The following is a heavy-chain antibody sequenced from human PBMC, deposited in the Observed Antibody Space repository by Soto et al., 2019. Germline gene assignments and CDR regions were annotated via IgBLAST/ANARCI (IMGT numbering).Heavy chain of an antibody. CDR2: IKQDGSAK. CDR1: GFTFTSYW. J-gene: IGHJ4*02. Sequence: EVQLVESGGGLVQPGGSLRLSCAASGFTFTSYWMSWVRQAPGKGLEWVANIKQDGSAKNYVDSMKGRFTILRDNAKNSLYLQMNSLRAEDTAVYYCARAAVRDAYIGDWGQGTLVTVSS. V-gene: IGHV3-7*01. D-gene: IGHD3-3*01. CDR3: ARAAVRDAYIGD.